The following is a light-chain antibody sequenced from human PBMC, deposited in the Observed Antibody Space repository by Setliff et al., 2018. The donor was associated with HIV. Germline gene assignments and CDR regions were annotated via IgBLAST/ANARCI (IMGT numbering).Light chain of an antibody. J-gene: IGLJ1*01. CDR3: NSYTSRSTLYV. V-gene: IGLV2-14*03. CDR1: SSDVGGYNY. Sequence: QSVLTQPASVSGSPGQSITISCTGTSSDVGGYNYVSWYQQHPDKAPKLMIYDVNNRPSGVSDRFSDSKSGNTASLTISGLQAEDEADYYCNSYTSRSTLYVFGTGTKAPS. CDR2: DVN.